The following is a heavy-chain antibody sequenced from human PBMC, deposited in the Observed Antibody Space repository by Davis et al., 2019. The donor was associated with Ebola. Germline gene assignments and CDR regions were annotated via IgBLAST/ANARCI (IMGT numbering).Heavy chain of an antibody. J-gene: IGHJ5*02. V-gene: IGHV3-13*01. D-gene: IGHD5-18*01. CDR1: GFTFSSYD. CDR3: AKCLYSYGYLSWFDP. Sequence: GGSLRLSCAASGFTFSSYDMHWVRQATGKGLEWVSAIGTAGDTYYPGSVKGRFTISRENAKNSLYLQMNSLRAGDTAVYYCAKCLYSYGYLSWFDPWGQGTLVTVSS. CDR2: IGTAGDT.